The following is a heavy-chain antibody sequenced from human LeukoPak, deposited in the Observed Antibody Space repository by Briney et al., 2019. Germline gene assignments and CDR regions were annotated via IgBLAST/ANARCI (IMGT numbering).Heavy chain of an antibody. V-gene: IGHV3-48*01. D-gene: IGHD3-22*01. CDR1: GFTFSSYS. Sequence: GGSLRLSCAASGFTFSSYSMNWVRQAPGKGLEWVSYISSSSSTIYYADSVKGRFTISRDNAKNSLYLQMNSLRAEDTALYYCVCYDNAAEYFHYWGQGTLVTVSS. J-gene: IGHJ1*01. CDR2: ISSSSSTI. CDR3: VCYDNAAEYFHY.